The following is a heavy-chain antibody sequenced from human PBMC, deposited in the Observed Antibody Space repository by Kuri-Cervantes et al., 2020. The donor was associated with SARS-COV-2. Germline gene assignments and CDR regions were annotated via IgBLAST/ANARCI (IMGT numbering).Heavy chain of an antibody. D-gene: IGHD5-24*01. Sequence: GESLKISCAASGFTFSSYSMNWVRQAPGKGLEWVSSISSSSYIYYADSVKGRFTISRDNAKNSLYLQMNSLRAEDTAVYYCARAGRWLQSTPLDYWGQGTLVTVSS. V-gene: IGHV3-21*01. CDR3: ARAGRWLQSTPLDY. CDR2: ISSSSYI. CDR1: GFTFSSYS. J-gene: IGHJ4*02.